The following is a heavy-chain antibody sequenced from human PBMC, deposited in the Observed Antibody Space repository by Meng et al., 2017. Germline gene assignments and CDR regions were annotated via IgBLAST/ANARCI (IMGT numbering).Heavy chain of an antibody. V-gene: IGHV3-9*01. CDR3: AKASPPIYGSGLYYFDY. CDR1: GFTFDDYA. D-gene: IGHD3-10*01. CDR2: ISWNSGSI. J-gene: IGHJ4*02. Sequence: SLKISCAAPGFTFDDYAMHWVRQAPGKGLEWVSGISWNSGSIGYADSVKGRFTISRDNAKNSLYLQMNSLRAEDTALYYCAKASPPIYGSGLYYFDYWGQGTLVTVSS.